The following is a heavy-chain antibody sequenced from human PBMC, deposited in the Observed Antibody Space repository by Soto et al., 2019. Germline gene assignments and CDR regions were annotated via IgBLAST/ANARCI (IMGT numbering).Heavy chain of an antibody. Sequence: QVHLVQSGTEVKEPGASVKVSCKASASTFTGYTINWVRQAPGQGLEWMGWISTFNGNTKYAGNFEGRVTMTTNTSRTTAYMELTSLTFAVTAVYFCARGTVTSGRWFGPWGQGTLVSVSS. J-gene: IGHJ5*02. CDR3: ARGTVTSGRWFGP. V-gene: IGHV1-18*04. D-gene: IGHD4-17*01. CDR1: ASTFTGYT. CDR2: ISTFNGNT.